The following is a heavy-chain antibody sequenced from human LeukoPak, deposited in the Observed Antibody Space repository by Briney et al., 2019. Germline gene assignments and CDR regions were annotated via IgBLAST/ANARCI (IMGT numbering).Heavy chain of an antibody. J-gene: IGHJ4*02. Sequence: ASVKVSCKASGYTFTSYYMHWVRQAPGQGLEWMGIINPSGGSTSYAQKCQGRVTMTRDTSTSTVYMELSSLRSDDTAVYYCARGGHIVVVTAISGGSPDYWGQGTLVTVSS. V-gene: IGHV1-46*01. CDR3: ARGGHIVVVTAISGGSPDY. D-gene: IGHD2-21*02. CDR1: GYTFTSYY. CDR2: INPSGGST.